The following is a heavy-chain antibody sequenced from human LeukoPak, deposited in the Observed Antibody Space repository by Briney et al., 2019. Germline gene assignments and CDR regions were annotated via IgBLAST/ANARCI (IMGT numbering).Heavy chain of an antibody. CDR3: AKDIHYSQSDY. Sequence: GGSLRLSCTASGFTFSNYWMTWVRQAPGKGLEWVASIKQDGSKKQYVGSVRGRFTISRDNAKNVLDLQMDSLAAEDTALYYYAKDIHYSQSDYWGQGTLVTVSS. D-gene: IGHD2-15*01. V-gene: IGHV3-7*01. CDR1: GFTFSNYW. J-gene: IGHJ4*02. CDR2: IKQDGSKK.